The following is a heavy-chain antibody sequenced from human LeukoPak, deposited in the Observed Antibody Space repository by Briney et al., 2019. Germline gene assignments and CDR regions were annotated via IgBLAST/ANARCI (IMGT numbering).Heavy chain of an antibody. D-gene: IGHD3-10*01. J-gene: IGHJ4*02. V-gene: IGHV3-7*01. Sequence: GGSLRLSCVASGFTFGRYWMSWVRQAPGKGLEWVANIKQDGSEEYYVDSVKGRLTISRDNAKNSLYLQMDSLRAEDTAVYYCYGESYLFDYWGQGTLVTVS. CDR2: IKQDGSEE. CDR3: YGESYLFDY. CDR1: GFTFGRYW.